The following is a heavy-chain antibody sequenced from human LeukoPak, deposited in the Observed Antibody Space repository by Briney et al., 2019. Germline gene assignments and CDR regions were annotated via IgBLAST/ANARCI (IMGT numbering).Heavy chain of an antibody. V-gene: IGHV2-5*02. CDR1: GFSLSTSGVG. D-gene: IGHD3-3*01. Sequence: SGPTLVNPTQTLTLTCTFSGFSLSTSGVGVGWIRQPPGKALEWLALIYWDDDKRYSPSLKSRLTVTKDTSKNQVLLTMTNMDPVDTATYYRAHRRALAGVVNFDYWGQGTLVTVSS. J-gene: IGHJ4*02. CDR3: AHRRALAGVVNFDY. CDR2: IYWDDDK.